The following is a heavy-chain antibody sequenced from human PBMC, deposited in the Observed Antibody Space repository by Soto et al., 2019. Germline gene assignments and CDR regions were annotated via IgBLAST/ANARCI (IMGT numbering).Heavy chain of an antibody. CDR1: GGSISSGGYY. CDR3: ARIEGYCSGGSCNTHLYYFDY. J-gene: IGHJ4*02. CDR2: IYYSGST. V-gene: IGHV4-31*03. Sequence: QVQLQESGPGLVKPSQTLSLTCTVSGGSISSGGYYWSWIRQHPGKGLEWIGYIYYSGSTYYNPSLKSRVTISVDPSKNQFSLKLSSVTAADTAVYYCARIEGYCSGGSCNTHLYYFDYWGQGTLVTVSS. D-gene: IGHD2-15*01.